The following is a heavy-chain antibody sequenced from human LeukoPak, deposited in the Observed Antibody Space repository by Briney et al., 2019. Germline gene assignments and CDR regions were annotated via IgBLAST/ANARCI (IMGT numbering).Heavy chain of an antibody. V-gene: IGHV1-18*01. Sequence: ASVKVSCKASGYNFNAYAASWVRQAPGQGLEWMGWISASSGNTKLAQRLQGRVTMTTDTSTSTAYMELRSLRSDDTAVYYCARGFGVVAATISYLYYYMDVWGKGTTVTVSS. CDR1: GYNFNAYA. CDR3: ARGFGVVAATISYLYYYMDV. D-gene: IGHD2-15*01. J-gene: IGHJ6*03. CDR2: ISASSGNT.